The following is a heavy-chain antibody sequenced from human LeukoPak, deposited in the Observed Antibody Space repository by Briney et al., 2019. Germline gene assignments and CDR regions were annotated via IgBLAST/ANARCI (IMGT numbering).Heavy chain of an antibody. D-gene: IGHD3-3*01. V-gene: IGHV4-59*03. J-gene: IGHJ6*03. CDR2: IYYSGGA. CDR1: GGSISSYY. CDR3: VGSTYYDFCSGLFYYMDV. Sequence: SETLSLSCTVSGGSISSYYWSWVRQPPGKGLGWIGYIYYSGGANNNTNPKRRVAISVETSKNRFSLMLSCVPAADTSVLYCVGSTYYDFCSGLFYYMDVWGKGTTVSVSS.